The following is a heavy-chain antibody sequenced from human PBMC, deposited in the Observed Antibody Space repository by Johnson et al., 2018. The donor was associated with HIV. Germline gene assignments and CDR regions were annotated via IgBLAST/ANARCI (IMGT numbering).Heavy chain of an antibody. J-gene: IGHJ3*02. V-gene: IGHV3-25*03. D-gene: IGHD2-8*02. CDR3: ARGGRYCSGGICYRAFDI. Sequence: VQLVESGGGLAKPAWSPRLSCAASQFTFSSYYMNCVRQAPGNGLELVGQVNPNGGSTYLIDSGKDRFNTSRDNAKNTLHLQMNSLKTEDTALYYCARGGRYCSGGICYRAFDIWGQGTMVTVSS. CDR2: VNPNGGST. CDR1: QFTFSSYY.